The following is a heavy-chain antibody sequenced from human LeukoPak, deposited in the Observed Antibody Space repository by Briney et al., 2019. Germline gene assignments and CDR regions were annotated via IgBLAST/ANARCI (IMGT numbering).Heavy chain of an antibody. CDR2: IYYSGST. Sequence: PSETLSLTCTVSGGSISSSSYYWGWIRQPPGKGLEWIGSIYYSGSTYYNPSLKSRVTISVDTSKNQFSLKLSSVTAADTAVYYCARDRAVLVVAARRWFDPWGQGTLVTVSS. CDR1: GGSISSSSYY. CDR3: ARDRAVLVVAARRWFDP. V-gene: IGHV4-39*07. J-gene: IGHJ5*02. D-gene: IGHD2-15*01.